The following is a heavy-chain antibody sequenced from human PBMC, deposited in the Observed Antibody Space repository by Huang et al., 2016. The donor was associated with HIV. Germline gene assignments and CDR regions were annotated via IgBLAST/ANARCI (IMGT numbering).Heavy chain of an antibody. J-gene: IGHJ4*02. D-gene: IGHD3-22*01. CDR2: IITIVCTA. CDR1: GGTFRSYA. Sequence: QVQLVQSGAEVQKPGSSVKVSCKASGGTFRSYAISGVRQAPGQGLEWMGGIITIVCTANDAKKCQGRVMITADESTSTAYSELSSLRSEDTAVYYCARVESRRYYDSSGYYYWGQGTLVTVSS. V-gene: IGHV1-69*01. CDR3: ARVESRRYYDSSGYYY.